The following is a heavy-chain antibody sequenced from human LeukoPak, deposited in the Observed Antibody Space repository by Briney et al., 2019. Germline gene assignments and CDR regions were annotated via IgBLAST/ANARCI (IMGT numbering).Heavy chain of an antibody. CDR1: GGTFSSYA. Sequence: SVKVTCKASGGTFSSYAISWVRQAPGQGLEWMGGIIPIFGTANYARKFQGRVTITADESTSTAYMELSSLRSEDTAVYYCARNAVPDRPFSGMDVWGKGTTVTVSS. CDR3: ARNAVPDRPFSGMDV. CDR2: IIPIFGTA. V-gene: IGHV1-69*13. D-gene: IGHD2-2*01. J-gene: IGHJ6*04.